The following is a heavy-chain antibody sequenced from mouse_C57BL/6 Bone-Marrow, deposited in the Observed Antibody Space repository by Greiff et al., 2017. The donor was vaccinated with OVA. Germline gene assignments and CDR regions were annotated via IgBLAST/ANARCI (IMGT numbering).Heavy chain of an antibody. V-gene: IGHV1-80*01. CDR1: GCAFSSYW. CDR3: AREVPYYYGSSSFAY. J-gene: IGHJ3*01. D-gene: IGHD1-1*01. CDR2: IYPGDGDT. Sequence: VKLLESGAELVKPGASVKISCKASGCAFSSYWMNWVKQRPGKGLEWIGQIYPGDGDTNYNGKFKGKATLTADKSSSTAYMQLSSLTSEDSAVYFCAREVPYYYGSSSFAYWGQGTLVTVSA.